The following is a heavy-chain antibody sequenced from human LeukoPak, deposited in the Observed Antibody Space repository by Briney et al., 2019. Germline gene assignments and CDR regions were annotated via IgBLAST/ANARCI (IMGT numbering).Heavy chain of an antibody. V-gene: IGHV3-7*03. Sequence: PGGSLRLSCAASEFTFSSDWMNWVRQAPGKGLEWVANINQDGSEKYYVDSVKGRFTISRDNAKNSLYLQMNSLRAEDTAVYYCARDPDMVRGVNFDYWGQGTLVTVSS. CDR3: ARDPDMVRGVNFDY. J-gene: IGHJ4*02. D-gene: IGHD3-10*01. CDR2: INQDGSEK. CDR1: EFTFSSDW.